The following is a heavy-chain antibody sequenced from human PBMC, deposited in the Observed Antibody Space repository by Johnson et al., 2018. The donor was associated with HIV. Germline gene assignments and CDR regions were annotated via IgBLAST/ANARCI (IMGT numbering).Heavy chain of an antibody. D-gene: IGHD2-15*01. V-gene: IGHV3-13*01. J-gene: IGHJ3*02. CDR2: IGTAGDT. CDR1: GFTFSSYD. Sequence: VQLVESGGGVVQPGRSLRLSCAASGFTFSSYDMHWVRQAPGKGLEWVSGIGTAGDTYYPDSVKGRFTVSRENAKNTLYLQMNSLRAEDTAVYYCALGGSWYAFDIWGQGTMVTVSS. CDR3: ALGGSWYAFDI.